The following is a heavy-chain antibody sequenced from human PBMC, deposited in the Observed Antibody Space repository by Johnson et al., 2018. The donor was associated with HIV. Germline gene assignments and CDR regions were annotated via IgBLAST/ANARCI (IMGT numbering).Heavy chain of an antibody. CDR2: IRSKAYGGTT. CDR3: TTEKHAPRAFDI. Sequence: VQLVESGGGLVQPGRSLRLSCTASGFTFGDYAMSWFRQAPGKGLEWVGFIRSKAYGGTTEYAASVKGRFTISRDDSKSIAYLQMNSLKTEDTAVYYCTTEKHAPRAFDIWGQGTMVTVSS. D-gene: IGHD2-2*01. J-gene: IGHJ3*02. V-gene: IGHV3-49*03. CDR1: GFTFGDYA.